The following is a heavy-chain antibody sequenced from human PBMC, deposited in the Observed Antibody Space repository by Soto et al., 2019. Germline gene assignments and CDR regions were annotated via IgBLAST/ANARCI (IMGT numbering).Heavy chain of an antibody. CDR1: GVSISSGFAY. D-gene: IGHD6-25*01. V-gene: IGHV4-31*03. J-gene: IGHJ4*02. Sequence: QVQLQESGPGLVKPSQTLSLTCTVSGVSISSGFAYWIWIRQRPGKGLEWIGNIYYSGSTYYNPSLKGRVAISVYTSKKHFSLSLRSVTSADTAIYYCAKGEAEGPGYDDWGQGTLVTVSS. CDR3: AKGEAEGPGYDD. CDR2: IYYSGST.